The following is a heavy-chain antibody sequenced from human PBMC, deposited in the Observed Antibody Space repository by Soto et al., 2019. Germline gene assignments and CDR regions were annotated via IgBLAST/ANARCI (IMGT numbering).Heavy chain of an antibody. CDR3: ARDLSSVCSSTSCYKRIYYGFDP. CDR2: IIPIFGTA. J-gene: IGHJ5*02. D-gene: IGHD2-2*02. V-gene: IGHV1-69*01. CDR1: CGWFRSYA. Sequence: GCCGWFRSYAISWVRQAPGQGLEWMGGIIPIFGTANYAQKFQGRVTITADESTSTAYMELSSLKSEDTAVYYCARDLSSVCSSTSCYKRIYYGFDPWGQGTLVTVSS.